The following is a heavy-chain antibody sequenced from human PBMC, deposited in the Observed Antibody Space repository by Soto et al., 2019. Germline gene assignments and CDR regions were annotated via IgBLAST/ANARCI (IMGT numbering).Heavy chain of an antibody. CDR1: GYTFTRYT. V-gene: IGHV1-3*01. J-gene: IGHJ5*02. CDR2: ITPYNGNT. CDR3: ARGIATGQLDP. D-gene: IGHD2-15*01. Sequence: QVQLVQSGAEVKKPGASVKISCKASGYTFTRYTMNWVRQAPGQRLEWMGWITPYNGNTKSSQKFQDRVIITRDTTASTAYMDLSSLRSEDTAVYYCARGIATGQLDPWGQGTLVTVSS.